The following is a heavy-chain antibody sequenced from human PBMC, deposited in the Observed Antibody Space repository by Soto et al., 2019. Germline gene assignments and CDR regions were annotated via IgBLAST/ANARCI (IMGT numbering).Heavy chain of an antibody. CDR2: ISGSGGST. Sequence: QLLESGGGLVQPGGSLRLSCAASGFTFSTYAMNWVRQAPGKGLEWVSAISGSGGSTYYADSVKGRFTSSRDNSKNTLYLQMNSLRVEDTAVYHCAKGPYSSSWFLDWGQGILVTVSS. CDR3: AKGPYSSSWFLD. CDR1: GFTFSTYA. J-gene: IGHJ4*02. V-gene: IGHV3-23*01. D-gene: IGHD6-13*01.